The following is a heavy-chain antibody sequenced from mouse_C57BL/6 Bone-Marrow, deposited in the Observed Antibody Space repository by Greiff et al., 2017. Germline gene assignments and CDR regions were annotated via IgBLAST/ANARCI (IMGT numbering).Heavy chain of an antibody. CDR3: AREGLRRGLAY. Sequence: QVQLQQSGAELVRPGTSVKVSCKASGYAFTNYLIEWVKQRPGQGLEWIGVINPGSGGTNYNEKFKGKATLTADKSSSTAYMQLSSLTSEDSAVYVCAREGLRRGLAYWGQGTLVTVSA. J-gene: IGHJ3*01. CDR2: INPGSGGT. D-gene: IGHD2-2*01. CDR1: GYAFTNYL. V-gene: IGHV1-54*01.